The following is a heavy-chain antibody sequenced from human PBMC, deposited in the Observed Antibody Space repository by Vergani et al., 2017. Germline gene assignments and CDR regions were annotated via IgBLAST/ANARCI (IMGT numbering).Heavy chain of an antibody. D-gene: IGHD4-17*01. CDR1: GYTFPDHY. Sequence: EVQLVQSGAEVKKPGATMKISCKVSGYTFPDHYMHWVKPAPGKGLGWMGLVDPEDGETIYAEKFKGRVTIAADTSTDTAHLELSSLRSEDTAVYYCATPQTGTTGGMEVWGQGTTVIVSS. J-gene: IGHJ6*02. CDR3: ATPQTGTTGGMEV. V-gene: IGHV1-69-2*01. CDR2: VDPEDGET.